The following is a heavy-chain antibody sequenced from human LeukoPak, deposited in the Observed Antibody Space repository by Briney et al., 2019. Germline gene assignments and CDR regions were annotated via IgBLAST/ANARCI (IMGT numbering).Heavy chain of an antibody. D-gene: IGHD3-3*01. Sequence: GGSLRLSCAASGFTFSSYWMSWVRQAPGKGLEWVANIKQDGSEKYYVDSVEGRFTISRDNAKNSLYLKMNSLRAEDTAVYYCARDGAHYDFWSGYFSPLRYYYGMDVWGQGTTVTVSS. V-gene: IGHV3-7*01. CDR2: IKQDGSEK. J-gene: IGHJ6*02. CDR1: GFTFSSYW. CDR3: ARDGAHYDFWSGYFSPLRYYYGMDV.